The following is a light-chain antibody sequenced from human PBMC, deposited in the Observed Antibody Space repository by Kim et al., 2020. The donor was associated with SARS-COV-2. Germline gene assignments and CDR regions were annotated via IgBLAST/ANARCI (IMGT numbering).Light chain of an antibody. CDR2: RAT. CDR1: QSVSTH. J-gene: IGKJ5*01. V-gene: IGKV3D-15*01. Sequence: ASLGSRVILSCGASQSVSTHLAWYQQRPGQSPRLLIYRATTRATGIPARFSGSGSGAEFTLTINSLQSEDYAIYYCQQCQTAITFGQGTRLEIK. CDR3: QQCQTAIT.